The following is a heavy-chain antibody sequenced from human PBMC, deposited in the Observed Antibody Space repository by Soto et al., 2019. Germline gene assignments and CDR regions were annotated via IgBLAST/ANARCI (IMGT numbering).Heavy chain of an antibody. CDR3: ARPIYYYDSSGPDAFDI. CDR1: VFTFSGYS. D-gene: IGHD3-22*01. V-gene: IGHV3-48*02. Sequence: GGSLRLSCAASVFTFSGYSMNWVRQAPGKGLEWVSYISSSSTIYYADSVKGRFTISRDNAKNSLYLQMNSLRDEDTAVYYCARPIYYYDSSGPDAFDIWGQGTMVTVSS. CDR2: ISSSSTI. J-gene: IGHJ3*02.